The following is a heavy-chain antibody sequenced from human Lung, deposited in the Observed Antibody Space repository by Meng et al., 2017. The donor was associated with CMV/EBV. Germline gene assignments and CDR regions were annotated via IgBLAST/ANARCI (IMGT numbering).Heavy chain of an antibody. CDR1: GFFFTGYY. V-gene: IGHV1-2*02. CDR3: AREAGGSGYDFVDY. Sequence: ASVXVSXKASGFFFTGYYMHWVRQAPGQGLEWMGWINPNSGGTKYAQKFQGRVTMTRDTSIRTAYMELRSLRSDDTAVYYCAREAGGSGYDFVDYWGQGTLVTVPS. D-gene: IGHD5-12*01. J-gene: IGHJ4*02. CDR2: INPNSGGT.